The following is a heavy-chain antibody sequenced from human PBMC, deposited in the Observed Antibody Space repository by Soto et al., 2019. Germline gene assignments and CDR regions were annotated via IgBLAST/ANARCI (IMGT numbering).Heavy chain of an antibody. CDR2: INHSGNT. V-gene: IGHV4-34*01. J-gene: IGHJ6*02. CDR3: ARHNYDGSGYYYYYYGMDV. D-gene: IGHD3-22*01. Sequence: PSETLSLTCAVYGGSFSGYYWSWIRQPPGKGLEWIGEINHSGNTNYNPSLKSRVTISVDTSKNQFFLKLSSVTAADTAVYYFARHNYDGSGYYYYYYGMDVWGQGTTVTVSS. CDR1: GGSFSGYY.